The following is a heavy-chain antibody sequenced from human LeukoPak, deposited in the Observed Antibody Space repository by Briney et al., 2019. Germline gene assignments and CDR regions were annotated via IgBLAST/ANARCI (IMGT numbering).Heavy chain of an antibody. D-gene: IGHD2-15*01. CDR1: GGSISSGSYY. V-gene: IGHV4-61*02. CDR2: IYASGNI. CDR3: ATGYGKLDS. Sequence: SQTLSLTCTVSGGSISSGSYYWRWIRQPAGKGLEWIGRIYASGNINYNPSLKSRVTISVDTSKNQFSLKLSSVTAADTAVYYCATGYGKLDSWGQGTLVTVSS. J-gene: IGHJ5*01.